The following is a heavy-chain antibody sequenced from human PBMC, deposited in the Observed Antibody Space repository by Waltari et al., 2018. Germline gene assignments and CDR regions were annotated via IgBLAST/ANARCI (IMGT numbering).Heavy chain of an antibody. CDR3: ARNPYYYASGNNWFDP. CDR1: GFNFSTYW. V-gene: IGHV3-74*01. CDR2: ISSEGRST. Sequence: EVQLVESGGGLVQPGGSLRLSCAASGFNFSTYWMYWVRQGLGKGLVWVSRISSEGRSTTYADSVKGRFTISRDNAKNTLYLQMNSLRAEDTAVYYCARNPYYYASGNNWFDPWGQGTLVTVSS. J-gene: IGHJ5*02. D-gene: IGHD3-10*01.